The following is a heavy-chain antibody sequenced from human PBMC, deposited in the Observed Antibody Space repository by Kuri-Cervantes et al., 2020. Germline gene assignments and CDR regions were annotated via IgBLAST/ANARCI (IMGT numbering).Heavy chain of an antibody. D-gene: IGHD2-2*01. J-gene: IGHJ6*02. CDR3: ARGVVPAAISTYYYYYGMDV. Sequence: LRLSCTVSGGSISSGSYYWSWIRQPAGKGLEWIGRIYTSGSTNYNPSLKSRVTISVDTSKNQFSLKLSSVTAADTAVYYCARGVVPAAISTYYYYYGMDVWGQGTTVTVSS. CDR2: IYTSGST. V-gene: IGHV4-61*02. CDR1: GGSISSGSYY.